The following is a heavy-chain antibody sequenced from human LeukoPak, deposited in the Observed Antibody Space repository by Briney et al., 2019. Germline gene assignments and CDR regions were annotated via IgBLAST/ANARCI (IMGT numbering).Heavy chain of an antibody. CDR1: GFSFRDYS. D-gene: IGHD1-26*01. J-gene: IGHJ4*02. CDR2: ISSSTSTI. Sequence: GSLRLSCAASGFSFRDYSMNWVRQAPGKGLEWISYISSSTSTIYHADSVKGRFTISRDNAKNTLYLQMNSLRAEDTAVYYCAATEYSGSYYRDWGQGTLVIVSS. CDR3: AATEYSGSYYRD. V-gene: IGHV3-48*04.